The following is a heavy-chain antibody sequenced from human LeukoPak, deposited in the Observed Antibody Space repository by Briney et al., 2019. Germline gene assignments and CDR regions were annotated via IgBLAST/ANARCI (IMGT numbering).Heavy chain of an antibody. CDR1: GYTLTELS. CDR3: ARALIAARPGGTHYYMDV. CDR2: FDPEDGET. Sequence: ASVKVSCKVSGYTLTELSTHWVRQAPGKGLEWMGGFDPEDGETIYAQKFQGRVTMTEDTSTDTAYMELSSLRSEDTAVYYCARALIAARPGGTHYYMDVWGKGTTVTVSS. V-gene: IGHV1-24*01. J-gene: IGHJ6*03. D-gene: IGHD6-6*01.